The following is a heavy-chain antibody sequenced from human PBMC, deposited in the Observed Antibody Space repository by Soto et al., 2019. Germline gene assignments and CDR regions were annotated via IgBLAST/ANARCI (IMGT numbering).Heavy chain of an antibody. CDR1: GFTFSSYG. Sequence: QVQLVESGGGVVQPGRSLRLSCAASGFTFSSYGMHWVRQAPGKGLDWVAVISYDGSDKYYADSVKGRFTISRDNSENTLYLQRKSLGGEDTYVYYCAQARRRPDAYAMDVWGRGTTVTVPS. CDR3: AQARRRPDAYAMDV. V-gene: IGHV3-30*18. J-gene: IGHJ6*02. CDR2: ISYDGSDK. D-gene: IGHD2-21*01.